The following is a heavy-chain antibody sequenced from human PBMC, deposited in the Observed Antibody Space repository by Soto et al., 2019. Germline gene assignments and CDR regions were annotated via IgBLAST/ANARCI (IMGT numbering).Heavy chain of an antibody. D-gene: IGHD3-10*02. CDR1: GFSLTTSRVG. CDR2: IYWDDDK. V-gene: IGHV2-5*02. CDR3: SHMFGTVSHLGY. J-gene: IGHJ4*02. Sequence: QITLKESGPPMVKPTQTLTLTCTFSGFSLTTSRVGVGWIRQPPGKALEWLALIYWDDDKRYSPSLRSRLTITKDTSKSQVVRTMTNMDPVDTATYYCSHMFGTVSHLGYWGQGTLVTVSS.